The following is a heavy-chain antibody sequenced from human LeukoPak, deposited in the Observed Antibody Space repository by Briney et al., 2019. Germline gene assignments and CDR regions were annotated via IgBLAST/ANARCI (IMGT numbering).Heavy chain of an antibody. CDR2: IYYSGST. J-gene: IGHJ5*02. CDR1: GGSISSYY. CDR3: ARDQGTWWFDP. V-gene: IGHV4-59*01. D-gene: IGHD3-10*01. Sequence: SETLSLTCTVSGGSISSYYWSWIRQPPGKGLEWIGYIYYSGSTNYNPSLKSRVTISVDTSKNQFSLKLSSVTAADTALYYCARDQGTWWFDPWGQGTLVTVSP.